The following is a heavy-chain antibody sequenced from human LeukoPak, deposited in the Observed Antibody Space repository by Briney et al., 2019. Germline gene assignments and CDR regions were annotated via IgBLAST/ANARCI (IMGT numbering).Heavy chain of an antibody. CDR1: GFTFSSYG. CDR2: ISGSGGST. Sequence: GGTLRLSCAASGFTFSSYGMSWVRQAPGKGLEWVSTISGSGGSTYYADSVKGRFTISRDNSKNTLYLQMNSLRAEDTAVYYCATLPLYGSGSYPPFDYWGQGTLVTVSS. J-gene: IGHJ4*02. V-gene: IGHV3-23*01. CDR3: ATLPLYGSGSYPPFDY. D-gene: IGHD3-10*01.